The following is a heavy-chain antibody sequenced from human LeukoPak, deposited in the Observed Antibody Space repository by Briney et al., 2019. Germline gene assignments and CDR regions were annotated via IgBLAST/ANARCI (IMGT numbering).Heavy chain of an antibody. Sequence: PGGSLRLSCAASGFTFTSYAMSWVRQAPGKGLEWVGFIRSKAYGGTTEYAASVKGRFTISRDDSKSIAYLQMNSLKTEDTAVYYCTRDGYHYYDSSGYTPFDYWGQGTLVTVSS. CDR3: TRDGYHYYDSSGYTPFDY. J-gene: IGHJ4*02. D-gene: IGHD3-22*01. V-gene: IGHV3-49*04. CDR2: IRSKAYGGTT. CDR1: GFTFTSYA.